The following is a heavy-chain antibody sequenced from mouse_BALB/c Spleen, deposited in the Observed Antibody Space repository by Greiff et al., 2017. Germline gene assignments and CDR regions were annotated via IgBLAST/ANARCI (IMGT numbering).Heavy chain of an antibody. CDR3: ARSGTARATNYAMDY. J-gene: IGHJ4*01. D-gene: IGHD3-2*01. CDR2: IYPGSGST. Sequence: QVQLQQSGPELVKPGASVKMSCKASGYTFTDYVICWVKQRTGQGLEWIGEIYPGSGSTYYNEKFKGKATLTADKSSNTAYMQLSSLTSEDSAVYFCARSGTARATNYAMDYWGQGTSVTVSS. CDR1: GYTFTDYV. V-gene: IGHV1-77*01.